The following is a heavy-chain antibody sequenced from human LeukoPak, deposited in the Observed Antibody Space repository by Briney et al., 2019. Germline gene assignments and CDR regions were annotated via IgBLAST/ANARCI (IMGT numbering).Heavy chain of an antibody. V-gene: IGHV3-48*01. CDR2: ISSSSSTI. D-gene: IGHD3-22*01. Sequence: GGSLRLSCAASGFTFSSYSMNWVRQAPGKGLEWVSYISSSSSTIYYADSVKGRFTISRDSAKNSLYLQMNSLRAEDTAVYYCARVVQYYDSSGYSDYWGQGTLVTVSS. CDR1: GFTFSSYS. CDR3: ARVVQYYDSSGYSDY. J-gene: IGHJ4*02.